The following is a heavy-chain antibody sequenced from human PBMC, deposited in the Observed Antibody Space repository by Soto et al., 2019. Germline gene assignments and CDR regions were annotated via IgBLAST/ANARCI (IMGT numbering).Heavy chain of an antibody. D-gene: IGHD3-10*01. Sequence: QVQLQESGPGLVKPSQTLSLTCTVSGGSISSGGYYWSWIRQDPGKGLEWIGYIYDSGSAYYHPSLNSXXPXSXXTSTNQLSLRVNSVTAADTAVYYWAIGGVRTTFRHWGQGTLVTVSS. CDR1: GGSISSGGYY. V-gene: IGHV4-31*03. CDR2: IYDSGSA. CDR3: AIGGVRTTFRH. J-gene: IGHJ4*02.